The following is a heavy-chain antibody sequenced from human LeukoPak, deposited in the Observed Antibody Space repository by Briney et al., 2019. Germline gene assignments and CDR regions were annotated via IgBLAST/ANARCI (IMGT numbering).Heavy chain of an antibody. Sequence: SETLSLTCTVSGDSLTSSFWAWIRQPAGKGLEWIGRIYTSGYTNYNPSLKSRATLSVDTSKNQFSLRLNSVTAADTAVYHCASLRERSYYARGFDYWGRGTLVTVSS. CDR2: IYTSGYT. J-gene: IGHJ4*02. CDR1: GDSLTSSF. CDR3: ASLRERSYYARGFDY. D-gene: IGHD1-26*01. V-gene: IGHV4-4*07.